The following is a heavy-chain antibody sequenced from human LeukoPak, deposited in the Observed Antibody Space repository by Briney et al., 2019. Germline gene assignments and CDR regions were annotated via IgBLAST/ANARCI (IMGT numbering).Heavy chain of an antibody. CDR1: GFTFSSYA. CDR2: ISYDGSNK. CDR3: AKDGGGQWLVPGAPLDY. J-gene: IGHJ4*02. D-gene: IGHD6-19*01. Sequence: GGSLRLSCAASGFTFSSYAMHWVRQAPGKGLEWVAVISYDGSNKYYADSVKGRFTISRDNSKNTLYLQMNSLRAEDTAVYYCAKDGGGQWLVPGAPLDYWGQGTLVTVSS. V-gene: IGHV3-30*04.